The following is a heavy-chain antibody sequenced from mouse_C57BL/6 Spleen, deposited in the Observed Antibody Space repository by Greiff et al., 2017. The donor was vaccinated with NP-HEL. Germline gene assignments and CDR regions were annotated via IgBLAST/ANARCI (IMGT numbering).Heavy chain of an antibody. Sequence: EVQLVESGPELVKPGASVKISCKASGYSFTDYNMNWVKQSHGKSLEWIGVSNPNYGTTSYNQKFKGKATLTVDQSSSTAYMQLNSLTSEDSAVYYCARYYYGSSPGAMDYWGQGTSVTVSS. CDR3: ARYYYGSSPGAMDY. CDR2: SNPNYGTT. V-gene: IGHV1-39*01. D-gene: IGHD1-1*01. CDR1: GYSFTDYN. J-gene: IGHJ4*01.